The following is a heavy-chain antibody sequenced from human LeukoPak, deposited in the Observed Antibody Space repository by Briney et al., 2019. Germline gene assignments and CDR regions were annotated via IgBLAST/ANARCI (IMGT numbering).Heavy chain of an antibody. V-gene: IGHV3-11*05. CDR2: IGRSGTHT. CDR1: GFTFSDYY. J-gene: IGHJ5*02. D-gene: IGHD3-10*01. Sequence: PGGSLRLSCAASGFTFSDYYMSRIRQAPGKGLEWVSYIGRSGTHTNHADSVKGRFTISRDNAKKSLYLQMNSLRAEDTAVYYCARDYYGSGSYGWFDPWGQGTLVTVSS. CDR3: ARDYYGSGSYGWFDP.